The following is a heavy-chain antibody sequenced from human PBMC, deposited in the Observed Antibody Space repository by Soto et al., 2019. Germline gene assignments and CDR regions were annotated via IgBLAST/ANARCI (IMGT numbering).Heavy chain of an antibody. CDR2: ISGSGGST. CDR1: GFTFSSYA. Sequence: EVQLLESGGGLVQPGGSLRLSCAASGFTFSSYAMSWVRQAPGKGLEWVSAISGSGGSTYYADSVKGRFTISRDNSKNTLYLQMNSLRAEDTAVYYCAKDFPLYYDFWSGYYEGGYYYYYMDVWGKGTTVTVSS. D-gene: IGHD3-3*01. J-gene: IGHJ6*03. CDR3: AKDFPLYYDFWSGYYEGGYYYYYMDV. V-gene: IGHV3-23*01.